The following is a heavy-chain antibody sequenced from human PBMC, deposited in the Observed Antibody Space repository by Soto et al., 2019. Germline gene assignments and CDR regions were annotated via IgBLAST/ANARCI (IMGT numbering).Heavy chain of an antibody. CDR1: GGSISSGGYS. J-gene: IGHJ4*02. D-gene: IGHD3-22*01. CDR2: IYHSGST. V-gene: IGHV4-30-2*01. CDR3: ARRTGKWLDFDY. Sequence: PSETLSLTCVVSGGSISSGGYSWSWIRQPPGKGLEWIGYIYHSGSTYYNPSLKSRVTISVDRSKNQFSLKLSSVTAADTAVYYCARRTGKWLDFDYWGQGTLVTVSS.